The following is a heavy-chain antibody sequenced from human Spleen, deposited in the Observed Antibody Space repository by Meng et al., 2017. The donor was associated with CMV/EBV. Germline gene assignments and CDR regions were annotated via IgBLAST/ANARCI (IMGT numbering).Heavy chain of an antibody. CDR2: ISAYNGNT. Sequence: ASVKVSCKASGYTFTSYGISWVRQAPGQGLEWMGWISAYNGNTNYAQKLQGRVTMTTDTSTSTAYMELRSLRAEDTAVYYCAKDQGPMGESLYGGYYYYYGMDVWGQGTTVTVSS. D-gene: IGHD3-10*01. CDR3: AKDQGPMGESLYGGYYYYYGMDV. V-gene: IGHV1-18*01. CDR1: GYTFTSYG. J-gene: IGHJ6*02.